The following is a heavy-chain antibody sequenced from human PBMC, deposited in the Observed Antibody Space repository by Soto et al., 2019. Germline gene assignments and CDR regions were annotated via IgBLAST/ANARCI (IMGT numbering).Heavy chain of an antibody. J-gene: IGHJ2*01. V-gene: IGHV4-59*12. D-gene: IGHD3-16*01. CDR3: AREGDTRYFDL. CDR1: GGSISSYY. Sequence: QVQLQASGPGLVKPSETLSLTCTVSGGSISSYYWSWIRQPPGKGLEWIGSIYYSGSTNYNPSLKTPGTIAVDTSKNHFSLKLSSVTAADTAVYYCAREGDTRYFDLWGRGTLVTVSS. CDR2: IYYSGST.